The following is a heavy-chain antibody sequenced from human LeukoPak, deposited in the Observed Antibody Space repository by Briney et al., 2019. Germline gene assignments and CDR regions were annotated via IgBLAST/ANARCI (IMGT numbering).Heavy chain of an antibody. CDR3: AREGPYSDSSRSRFDY. V-gene: IGHV1-46*01. J-gene: IGHJ4*02. Sequence: ASVKVSCKASGYTFTNYYIHWVRQAPGQGLGWTGIINPSGGSTSYAQKFQGRVTMTRDTSTSTVYMELSSLRSEDTAVYYCAREGPYSDSSRSRFDYWGQGTLVTVSS. CDR2: INPSGGST. D-gene: IGHD6-6*01. CDR1: GYTFTNYY.